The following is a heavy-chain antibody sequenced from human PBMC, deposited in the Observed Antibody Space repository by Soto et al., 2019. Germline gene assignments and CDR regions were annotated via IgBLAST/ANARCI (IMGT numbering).Heavy chain of an antibody. V-gene: IGHV4-59*01. CDR3: ARGHYYDSSGYSYFDY. Sequence: SETLSLTCTVSGGSISSYYWSWIRQPPGKGLEWIGYIYCSGSTNYNPSLKSRVTISVDTSKNQFSLKLSSVTAADTAVYYCARGHYYDSSGYSYFDYWGQGTLVTAPQ. J-gene: IGHJ4*02. CDR2: IYCSGST. CDR1: GGSISSYY. D-gene: IGHD3-22*01.